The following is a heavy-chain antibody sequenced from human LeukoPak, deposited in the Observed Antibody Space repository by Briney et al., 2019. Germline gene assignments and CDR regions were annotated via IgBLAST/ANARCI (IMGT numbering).Heavy chain of an antibody. D-gene: IGHD3-3*01. Sequence: GGSPRLSCAASGFTFSSYAMHWVRQAPGKGLEWVAVISYDGSNKYYADSVKGRFTISRDNSKNTLYLQMNSLRAEDTAVYYCARRGFGVAFDIWGQGTMVTVSS. V-gene: IGHV3-30*04. CDR1: GFTFSSYA. CDR3: ARRGFGVAFDI. CDR2: ISYDGSNK. J-gene: IGHJ3*02.